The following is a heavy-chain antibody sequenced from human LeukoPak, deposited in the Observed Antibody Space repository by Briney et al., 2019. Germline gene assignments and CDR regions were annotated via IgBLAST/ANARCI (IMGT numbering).Heavy chain of an antibody. J-gene: IGHJ6*03. CDR1: GYTFTGYY. CDR3: ARAGVGATNYYYYYMDV. CDR2: INPNSGGT. Sequence: ASVKVSCKASGYTFTGYYMHWVRQAPGQGLEWMGWINPNSGGTNYAQKFQGRVTMTRDTSISTAYMELSRLRSDDTAVYYCARAGVGATNYYYYYMDVWGQRDHGHRLL. V-gene: IGHV1-2*02. D-gene: IGHD1-26*01.